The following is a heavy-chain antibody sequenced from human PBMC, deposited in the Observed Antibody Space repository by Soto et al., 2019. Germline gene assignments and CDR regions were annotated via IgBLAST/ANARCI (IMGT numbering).Heavy chain of an antibody. V-gene: IGHV4-34*01. CDR2: INRSGST. D-gene: IGHD6-19*01. CDR3: ARMYRSGWYPLGYYGMDV. J-gene: IGHJ6*02. Sequence: QVQLQQWGAGLLKPSETLSLTCAVYGGSFSGYYWSWIRQPPGKGLEWIGEINRSGSTNYNPSLKSRVTTSVGTSNNQSSLKLSSVPAADPAVYYCARMYRSGWYPLGYYGMDVWGQGTTVTVSS. CDR1: GGSFSGYY.